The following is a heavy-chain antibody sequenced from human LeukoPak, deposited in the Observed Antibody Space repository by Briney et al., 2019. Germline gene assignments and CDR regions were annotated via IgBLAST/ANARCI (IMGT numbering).Heavy chain of an antibody. J-gene: IGHJ4*02. CDR3: AREWVAAAGHFDY. D-gene: IGHD6-13*01. CDR1: GYTFTGYY. CDR2: INPNSGGT. Sequence: ASVKVSCKASGYTFTGYYVHWVRQAPGQGLEWMGWINPNSGGTNYAQKFQGRVTMTRDTSISTAYMELSRLRSDDTAVYYCAREWVAAAGHFDYWGQGTLVTVSS. V-gene: IGHV1-2*02.